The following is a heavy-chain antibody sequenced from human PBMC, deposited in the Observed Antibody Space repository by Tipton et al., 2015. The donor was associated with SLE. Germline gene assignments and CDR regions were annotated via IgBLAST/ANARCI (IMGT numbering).Heavy chain of an antibody. J-gene: IGHJ6*03. V-gene: IGHV3-74*01. CDR3: ARHPVPVYYYYYMDV. CDR2: INSDGSST. Sequence: GSLRLSCAASGFTFSSYWMHWVRQAPGKGLVWVSRINSDGSSTSYADSVKGRFTISRDNAKNTLYLQMNSLRAEDMAVYYCARHPVPVYYYYYMDVWGKGTTVTVSS. D-gene: IGHD2-2*01. CDR1: GFTFSSYW.